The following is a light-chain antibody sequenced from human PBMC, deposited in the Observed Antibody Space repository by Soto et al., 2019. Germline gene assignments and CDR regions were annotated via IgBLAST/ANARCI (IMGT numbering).Light chain of an antibody. J-gene: IGKJ1*01. CDR2: DAS. V-gene: IGKV1-5*01. CDR3: QQYNSFR. Sequence: DIQMPQSPSTLSASVGDTGTITCRASQSISSWLTWYQQKPGKAPKLLLYDASILDSGVPSRFSGSGSGTEFTHTIGSLQPDDVANYYCQQYNSFRFGQGTKVDI. CDR1: QSISSW.